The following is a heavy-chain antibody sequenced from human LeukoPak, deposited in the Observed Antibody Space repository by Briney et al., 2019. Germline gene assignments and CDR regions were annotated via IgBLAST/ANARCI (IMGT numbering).Heavy chain of an antibody. CDR3: AREDSSGPNDY. CDR1: GGTFSSYA. V-gene: IGHV1-69*04. D-gene: IGHD3-22*01. CDR2: IIPILGIA. J-gene: IGHJ4*02. Sequence: ASVKVSCKASGGTFSSYAISWVRQAPGQGLEWMGRIIPILGIANYAQKFQGRVTITADKSTSTAYMELSSLRSEDTAVYYCAREDSSGPNDYWGQGTLVTASS.